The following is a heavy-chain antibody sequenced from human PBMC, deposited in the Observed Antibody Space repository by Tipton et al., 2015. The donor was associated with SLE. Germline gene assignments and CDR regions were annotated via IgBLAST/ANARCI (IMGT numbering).Heavy chain of an antibody. CDR2: IYNSGST. J-gene: IGHJ4*02. CDR1: GGSISSYY. V-gene: IGHV4-59*12. CDR3: ARDLPGVTTGQFDY. Sequence: TLSLTCTVSGGSISSYYWSWFRQPPGKGLEWIGYIYNSGSTNYNPSLKSRVTMSLDTSKNQFSLRLSSVTAADTAVYYCARDLPGVTTGQFDYWGQGTLVTVSS. D-gene: IGHD4-11*01.